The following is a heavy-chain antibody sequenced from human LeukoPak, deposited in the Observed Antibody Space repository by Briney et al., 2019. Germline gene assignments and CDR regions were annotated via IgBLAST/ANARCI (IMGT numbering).Heavy chain of an antibody. D-gene: IGHD2-15*01. V-gene: IGHV1-2*02. CDR3: ARQYCSGGTCTSPFDY. Sequence: ASVKVSCKASGYTFTGYYMHWVRHAPAHGLEWMGRINPNSGGTNYAQKFQGRVTMTRDTSISTAYMELSRLRSDDTAVYYCARQYCSGGTCTSPFDYWGQGTLVTVSS. CDR2: INPNSGGT. J-gene: IGHJ4*02. CDR1: GYTFTGYY.